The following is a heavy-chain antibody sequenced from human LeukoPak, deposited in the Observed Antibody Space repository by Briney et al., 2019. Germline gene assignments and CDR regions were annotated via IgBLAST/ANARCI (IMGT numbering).Heavy chain of an antibody. CDR3: ASGSYGYSYGAYYYMDV. Sequence: PSETLSLTCTVSGGSISSSTYYWGWIRQPPGKGLEWIGSIFYSGRTYYNPSLKSRVTISVDTSKNQFSLKLSSVTAADTAVYYCASGSYGYSYGAYYYMDVWGKGTTVTISS. J-gene: IGHJ6*03. CDR2: IFYSGRT. D-gene: IGHD5-18*01. CDR1: GGSISSSTYY. V-gene: IGHV4-39*07.